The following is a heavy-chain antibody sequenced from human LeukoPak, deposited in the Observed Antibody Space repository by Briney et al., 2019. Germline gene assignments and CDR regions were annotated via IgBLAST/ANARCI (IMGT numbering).Heavy chain of an antibody. CDR1: GXTFSNAW. CDR3: ARQTVTTLLAY. V-gene: IGHV3-66*04. CDR2: IYSGGTT. J-gene: IGHJ4*02. Sequence: GGSLRLSCAVSGXTFSNAWMSWVRQAPGKGLEWVSIIYSGGTTYYADSVKSRFTISRDNSKNTLYLQMNSLRAEDTAVYYCARQTVTTLLAYWGQGTLVTVSS. D-gene: IGHD4-17*01.